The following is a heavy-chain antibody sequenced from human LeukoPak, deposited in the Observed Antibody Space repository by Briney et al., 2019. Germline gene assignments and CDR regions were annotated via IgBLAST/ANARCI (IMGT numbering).Heavy chain of an antibody. J-gene: IGHJ4*02. D-gene: IGHD3-22*01. CDR3: ARTLTMIVVVPEGRFDY. V-gene: IGHV4-39*01. CDR1: GGSISSSSYY. Sequence: KPSETLSLTCTVSGGSISSSSYYWGWIRQPPGKGLEWIGSIYYSGSTYYNPSLKSRVTISVDTSKNQFSLKLSSVTAADTAVYYCARTLTMIVVVPEGRFDYWGQGTLVTVSS. CDR2: IYYSGST.